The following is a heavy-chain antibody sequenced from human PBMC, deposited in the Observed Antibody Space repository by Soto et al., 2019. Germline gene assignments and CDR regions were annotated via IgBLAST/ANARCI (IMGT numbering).Heavy chain of an antibody. Sequence: QVQLQESGPGLVKPSETLSLTCTVSGGSISSYYWSWIRQPPGKGLEWIGYIYYSGSTKYNHSLKKCVTISVDTSKNQFSLQLSSVTAADTAVYYCARGRVYCSSTSCYDTVGVFDYWGKGTLVTVSS. D-gene: IGHD2-2*01. CDR3: ARGRVYCSSTSCYDTVGVFDY. V-gene: IGHV4-59*01. J-gene: IGHJ4*02. CDR1: GGSISSYY. CDR2: IYYSGST.